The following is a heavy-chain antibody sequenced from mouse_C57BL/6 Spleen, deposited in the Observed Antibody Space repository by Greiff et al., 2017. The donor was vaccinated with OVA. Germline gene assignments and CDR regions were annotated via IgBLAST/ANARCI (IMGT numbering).Heavy chain of an antibody. V-gene: IGHV7-3*01. Sequence: EVQGVESGGGLVQPGGSLSLSCAASGFTFTDYYMSWVRQPPGKALEWLGFIRNKANGYTTEYSASVKGRFTISRDNSQSILYLQMNALRAEDSATYYCARQRVYYYGSSYFDYWGQGTTLTVSS. J-gene: IGHJ2*01. CDR3: ARQRVYYYGSSYFDY. CDR1: GFTFTDYY. CDR2: IRNKANGYTT. D-gene: IGHD1-1*01.